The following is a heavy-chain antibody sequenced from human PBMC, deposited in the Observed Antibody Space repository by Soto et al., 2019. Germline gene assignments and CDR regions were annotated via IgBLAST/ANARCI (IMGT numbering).Heavy chain of an antibody. CDR2: IYHTGST. Sequence: SETLSLTCGVSGGSISSGGYSWSWIRQPPGKGLEWTGYIYHTGSTTYNPSLNSRVTISVDKSKNQFSLELSSVTAADTAVYYCARDSGGGADYWGQGTQVTVSS. V-gene: IGHV4-30-2*01. D-gene: IGHD2-21*01. CDR3: ARDSGGGADY. J-gene: IGHJ4*02. CDR1: GGSISSGGYS.